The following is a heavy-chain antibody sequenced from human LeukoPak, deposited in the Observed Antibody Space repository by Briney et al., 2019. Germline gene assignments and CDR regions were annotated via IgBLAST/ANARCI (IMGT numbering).Heavy chain of an antibody. CDR3: ARGELLRLYYYYMDV. Sequence: PGGSLRLSCAASGFTFSSYEMNWVRQAPGKGLEWVSYISSSGSTIYYADSVKGRFTISRDNAKNSLYLQMNSLRAEDTAVYYCARGELLRLYYYYMDVWGKGTTVTVSS. CDR1: GFTFSSYE. V-gene: IGHV3-48*03. D-gene: IGHD1-26*01. J-gene: IGHJ6*03. CDR2: ISSSGSTI.